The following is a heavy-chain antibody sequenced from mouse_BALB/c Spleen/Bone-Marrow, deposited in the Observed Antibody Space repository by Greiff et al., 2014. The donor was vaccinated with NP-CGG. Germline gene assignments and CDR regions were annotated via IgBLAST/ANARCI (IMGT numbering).Heavy chain of an antibody. J-gene: IGHJ1*01. CDR2: INPSTGYT. Sequence: VQLQQSGAELAKPGASVKMSCKASGYTFTSYWMHWVKQRPGQGLEWIGYINPSTGYTEYNQKFKDKATLTADKSSSTAYMQLSSLTSEDSAVYYCARRDYWYLDVWGAGTTVTVSS. CDR3: ARRDYWYLDV. CDR1: GYTFTSYW. V-gene: IGHV1-7*01.